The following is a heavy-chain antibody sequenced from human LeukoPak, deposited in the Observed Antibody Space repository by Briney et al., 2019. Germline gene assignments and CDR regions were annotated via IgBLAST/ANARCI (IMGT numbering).Heavy chain of an antibody. CDR3: ARGSTYYDSSGQVPFDY. CDR1: GFTFSSYS. Sequence: GGSLRLSCAASGFTFSSYSMNWVRQAPGKGLEWGSYISGSSSTIYYADSVKGRFTISRDNGKNTLYLQMNSLRAEDAAVYYCARGSTYYDSSGQVPFDYWGQGTLVTVSS. J-gene: IGHJ4*02. CDR2: ISGSSSTI. V-gene: IGHV3-48*01. D-gene: IGHD3-22*01.